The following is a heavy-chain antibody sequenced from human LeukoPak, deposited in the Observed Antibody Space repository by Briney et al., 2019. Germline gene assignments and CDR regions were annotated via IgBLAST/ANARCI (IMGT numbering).Heavy chain of an antibody. CDR3: ARGLGWPYFDS. Sequence: SETLSLTCTVSGGSISSGSYYWSWIRQPAGKGLEWIGRIYTSGSTNYNPSLKSRVTISVDTSKNQFSLKLSSVTPEDTAVYYCARGLGWPYFDSWGQGTLVTVSS. D-gene: IGHD5-24*01. V-gene: IGHV4-61*02. J-gene: IGHJ4*02. CDR1: GGSISSGSYY. CDR2: IYTSGST.